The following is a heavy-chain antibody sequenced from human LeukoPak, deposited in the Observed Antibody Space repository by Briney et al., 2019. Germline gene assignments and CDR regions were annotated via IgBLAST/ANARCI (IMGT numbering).Heavy chain of an antibody. CDR2: IYSGGST. D-gene: IGHD5-18*01. Sequence: GGSLRLSCAASGFTASSTYMNWVRQAPGKGLEWVSVIYSGGSTNYADSVKGRFTISRDNSKNTLFLLMNSLRAEDTAVYYCIYGYTLDFWGQGTLVTVSS. V-gene: IGHV3-53*01. CDR1: GFTASSTY. J-gene: IGHJ4*02. CDR3: IYGYTLDF.